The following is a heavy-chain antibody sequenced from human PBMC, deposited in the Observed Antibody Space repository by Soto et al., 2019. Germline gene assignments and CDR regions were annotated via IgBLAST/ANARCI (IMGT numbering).Heavy chain of an antibody. V-gene: IGHV4-31*03. CDR3: ASLSIAARPRWYYGREA. CDR2: IYYSGST. D-gene: IGHD6-6*01. CDR1: GGSISSGGYY. J-gene: IGHJ6*02. Sequence: SETLSLTCSVSGGSISSGGYYWSWIRQHPGKGLEWIGYIYYSGSTYYNPSLKSRVTISVDTSKNQFSLKLSSVTAADTAVYYCASLSIAARPRWYYGREAWGQGTTVTSP.